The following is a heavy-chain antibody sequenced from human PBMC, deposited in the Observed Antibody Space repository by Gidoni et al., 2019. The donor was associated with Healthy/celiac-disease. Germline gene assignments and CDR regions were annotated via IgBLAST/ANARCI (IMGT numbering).Heavy chain of an antibody. CDR2: IKQDGSEK. Sequence: EVQLVESGGGLVQPGGSLRLVCAASGFTFSSSWMSWVRQAPGKRLQWVANIKQDGSEKYYVDSVKGRFTISRDNAKNSLYLQMNSLRAEDTAVYYCARESEYYFDYWGQGTLVTVSS. V-gene: IGHV3-7*01. CDR1: GFTFSSSW. CDR3: ARESEYYFDY. J-gene: IGHJ4*02.